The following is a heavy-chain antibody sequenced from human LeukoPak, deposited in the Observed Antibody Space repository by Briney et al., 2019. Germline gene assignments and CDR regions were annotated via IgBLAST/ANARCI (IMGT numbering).Heavy chain of an antibody. V-gene: IGHV3-30-3*01. Sequence: GGSLRLSCAASGFTFSAHSMHWVRQPPGKGLEWVAFISYDGSIKFYADSLKGRFTISRDNSKKTLYLQINSLRAEDTAVYYCARGPTSIGGAGKGYFDSWGPGTLVTVSS. CDR3: ARGPTSIGGAGKGYFDS. CDR1: GFTFSAHS. J-gene: IGHJ4*02. CDR2: ISYDGSIK. D-gene: IGHD6-13*01.